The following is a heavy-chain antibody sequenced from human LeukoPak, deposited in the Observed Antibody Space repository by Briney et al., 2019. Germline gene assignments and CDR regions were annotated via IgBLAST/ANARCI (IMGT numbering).Heavy chain of an antibody. V-gene: IGHV3-30*14. CDR2: ISYDGSNK. Sequence: PGGSLRLSCAASGFTFSSYAMHWVRQAPGKGLEWVAVISYDGSNKYYADSVKGRFTISRDNSKNTLYLQMSSLRAEDTAVYYCVKEHCSSTSCFYFDYWGQGTLVTVSS. D-gene: IGHD2-2*01. J-gene: IGHJ4*02. CDR1: GFTFSSYA. CDR3: VKEHCSSTSCFYFDY.